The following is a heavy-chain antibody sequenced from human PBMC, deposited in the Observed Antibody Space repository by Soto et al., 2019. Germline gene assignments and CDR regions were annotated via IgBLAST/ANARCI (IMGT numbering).Heavy chain of an antibody. CDR1: GFTFSSYG. J-gene: IGHJ4*02. CDR2: IKQDVGEK. D-gene: IGHD5-18*01. V-gene: IGHV3-7*03. Sequence: PGVSLSLSCAASGFTFSSYGMSWVRQAPGKGLEWVANIKQDVGEKYYVDSVKGRFTISRDNAKNSLYLQMNSLRGDDTAVYYCVRDYRVSYGYGPFDYWGQGTLVTVSS. CDR3: VRDYRVSYGYGPFDY.